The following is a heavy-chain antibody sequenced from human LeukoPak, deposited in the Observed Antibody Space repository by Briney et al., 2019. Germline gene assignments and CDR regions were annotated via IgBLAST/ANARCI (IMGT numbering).Heavy chain of an antibody. CDR3: ARETGVSYYFDY. CDR2: IYYSGST. CDR1: GGSISSYY. D-gene: IGHD1-1*01. J-gene: IGHJ4*02. Sequence: SETLSLTCTVSGGSISSYYWSWIRKPPGKGLEWIGYIYYSGSTNYNPSLKSRVTISVDTSKNQFSLKLSSVTAADTAVYYCARETGVSYYFDYWGQGTLVTVSS. V-gene: IGHV4-59*01.